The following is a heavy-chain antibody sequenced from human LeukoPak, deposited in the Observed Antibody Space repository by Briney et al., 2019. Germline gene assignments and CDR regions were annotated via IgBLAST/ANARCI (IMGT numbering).Heavy chain of an antibody. CDR3: ARGEGIAVAGTLFLFDY. J-gene: IGHJ4*02. D-gene: IGHD6-19*01. V-gene: IGHV4-59*12. Sequence: SETLSLTCTVSGGSISSYYWSWIRQPLGKGLEWIGYIYYSGSTNYNPSLKSRVTISVDTSKNQFSLKLSSVTAADTAVYYCARGEGIAVAGTLFLFDYWGQGTLVTVSS. CDR1: GGSISSYY. CDR2: IYYSGST.